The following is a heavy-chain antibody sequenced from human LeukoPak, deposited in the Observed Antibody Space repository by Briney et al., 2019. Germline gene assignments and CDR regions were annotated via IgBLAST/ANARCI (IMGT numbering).Heavy chain of an antibody. D-gene: IGHD3-9*01. CDR2: IYYSGST. V-gene: IGHV4-59*01. CDR3: ARSYYNILTGPILMDV. CDR1: GGSISSYY. J-gene: IGHJ6*02. Sequence: PSETLSLTCTVSGGSISSYYWSWIRQPPGKGLEWIGYIYYSGSTNYNPSLKSRVTISVDTSKNQFSLKLSSVTAADTAVYYCARSYYNILTGPILMDVWGQGTTVTVSS.